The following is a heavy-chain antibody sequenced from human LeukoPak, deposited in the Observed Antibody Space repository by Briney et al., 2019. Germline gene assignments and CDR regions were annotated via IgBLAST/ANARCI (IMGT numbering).Heavy chain of an antibody. CDR3: ARGREDYYDSSGYYVLFDY. CDR2: INNDGSTT. J-gene: IGHJ4*02. Sequence: GSLRLSCAASGFTFINSWMHWVRQAPGEGLVWVSHINNDGSTTTYADSVKGRFTISRDNAKNTLYLHVNSLRAEDTAVYYCARGREDYYDSSGYYVLFDYWGQGTLVTVSS. D-gene: IGHD3-22*01. V-gene: IGHV3-74*01. CDR1: GFTFINSW.